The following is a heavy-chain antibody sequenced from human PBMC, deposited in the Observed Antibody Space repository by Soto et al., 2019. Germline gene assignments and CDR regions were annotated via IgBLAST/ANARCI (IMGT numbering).Heavy chain of an antibody. D-gene: IGHD3-3*01. CDR3: AKDYDFWSGYYTGVSTY. Sequence: GGSLRLSCAASGFTFSSYAMSWVRQAPGKGLEWVSAISGSGGSTYYADSVKGRFTISRDNSKNTLYLQMNSLRAEDTAVYYCAKDYDFWSGYYTGVSTYWGQGTLVTVSS. CDR1: GFTFSSYA. J-gene: IGHJ4*02. V-gene: IGHV3-23*01. CDR2: ISGSGGST.